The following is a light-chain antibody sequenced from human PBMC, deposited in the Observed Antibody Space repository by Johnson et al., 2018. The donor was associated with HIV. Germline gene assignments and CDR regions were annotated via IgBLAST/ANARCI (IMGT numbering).Light chain of an antibody. J-gene: IGLJ1*01. V-gene: IGLV1-51*02. CDR1: SSNIGNNY. CDR3: GTWDSSLSVFYV. CDR2: ENN. Sequence: QSVLTQPPSVSAAPGQKVTISCSGSSSNIGNNYVSWYQQLPGTAPKLLIYENNKRPSGIPDRFSGSTSGTSATLGITGLRTGDEADYYCGTWDSSLSVFYVFGTGTKVTVL.